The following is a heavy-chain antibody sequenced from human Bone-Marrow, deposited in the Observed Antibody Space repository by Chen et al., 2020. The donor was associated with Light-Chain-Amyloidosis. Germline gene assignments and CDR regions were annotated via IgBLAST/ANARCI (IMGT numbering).Heavy chain of an antibody. V-gene: IGHV3-30*02. D-gene: IGHD3-10*01. CDR3: AKEPSRHMVRGEPELDY. Sequence: VQLLESGGGLVQPGGSLRLSCAASGFTFSSYGMHWVRQAPGKGLAWVAFIRYYGSNKYYADSVKGRFTISRDNSKNTLYLQMNSLRAEDTAVYYCAKEPSRHMVRGEPELDYWGQGTLVTVSS. J-gene: IGHJ4*02. CDR2: IRYYGSNK. CDR1: GFTFSSYG.